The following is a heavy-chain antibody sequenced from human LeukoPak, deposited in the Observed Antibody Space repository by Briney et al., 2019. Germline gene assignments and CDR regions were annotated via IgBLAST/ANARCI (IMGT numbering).Heavy chain of an antibody. CDR2: IRYDGSYT. J-gene: IGHJ4*02. V-gene: IGHV3-30*02. CDR1: GFTFISFG. D-gene: IGHD3-22*01. Sequence: GGSLRLSCAASGFTFISFGMHWVRQAPGKGLEWVGFIRYDGSYTYYADSVKGRFTISRDISTNTLYLQMNSLRAEDTAVYYCAKDTYSGSSGYYVFDYWGQGTLVTVSS. CDR3: AKDTYSGSSGYYVFDY.